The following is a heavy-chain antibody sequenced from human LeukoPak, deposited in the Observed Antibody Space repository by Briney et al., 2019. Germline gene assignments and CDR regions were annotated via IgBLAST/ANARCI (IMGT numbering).Heavy chain of an antibody. D-gene: IGHD5-24*01. V-gene: IGHV3-9*03. J-gene: IGHJ4*02. CDR3: AKAPDGYNYFDY. CDR2: ISWNSGSI. Sequence: GGSLRLSCAASGFTFDDYAMHWVRQAPGKGLEWVSGISWNSGSIGYADSVKGRFTISRDNAKNSLYLQMNSLRPGDMALYYCAKAPDGYNYFDYWGQGTLVTVSS. CDR1: GFTFDDYA.